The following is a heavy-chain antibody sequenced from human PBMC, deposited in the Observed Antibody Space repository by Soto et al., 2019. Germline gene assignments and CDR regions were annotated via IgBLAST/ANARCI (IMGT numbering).Heavy chain of an antibody. CDR1: GLTFSAFG. D-gene: IGHD2-8*02. Sequence: EVQLVESGGGLVKPGGSLRLSCAASGLTFSAFGMNWVRQAPGKGLEWVSSISSGGEYLDYADSVKGRLTISRDNAKNSLFRQLDSLGGDATAVYYFATDGAAGAVTGLWGQGTTVTVSS. CDR3: ATDGAAGAVTGL. V-gene: IGHV3-21*01. J-gene: IGHJ6*02. CDR2: ISSGGEYL.